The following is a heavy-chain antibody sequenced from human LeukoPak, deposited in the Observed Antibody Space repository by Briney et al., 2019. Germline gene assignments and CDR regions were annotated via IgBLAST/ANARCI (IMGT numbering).Heavy chain of an antibody. D-gene: IGHD1-26*01. CDR2: ISPDDSDI. CDR3: AGHEGGGSYYSY. J-gene: IGHJ4*02. V-gene: IGHV5-51*01. Sequence: GESLKISCKGSGYSFTTYWIAWVRQMPGRGLEWMGIISPDDSDIRYSPSFQGHVTISADKPISTAYLQWSSLQASDTAMYYCAGHEGGGSYYSYWGQGTLVTVSS. CDR1: GYSFTTYW.